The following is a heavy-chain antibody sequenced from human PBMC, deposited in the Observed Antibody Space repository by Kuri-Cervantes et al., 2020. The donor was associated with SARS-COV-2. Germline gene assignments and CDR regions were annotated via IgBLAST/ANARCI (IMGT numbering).Heavy chain of an antibody. Sequence: GSLRLSCAVYGGSFSGYYWSWIRQPPGKGLEWIGEINHSGSTYYNPSLKSRVTISVDTSKNQFSLKLSSVTAADTAVYYCARGDIVVVVASLKYYYGMDVWGQGTTVTVSS. CDR1: GGSFSGYY. CDR3: ARGDIVVVVASLKYYYGMDV. CDR2: INHSGST. V-gene: IGHV4-34*01. D-gene: IGHD2-15*01. J-gene: IGHJ6*02.